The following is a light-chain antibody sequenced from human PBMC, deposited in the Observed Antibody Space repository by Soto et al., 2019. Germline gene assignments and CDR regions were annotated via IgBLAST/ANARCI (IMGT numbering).Light chain of an antibody. J-gene: IGLJ2*01. CDR2: DVS. Sequence: QSALTQPRSVSGSPGQSVTISCTGTSSDVGGYNYVSWYQQHPGKAPKLMIYDVSKRPSGVPDRFSGSKSGNTASLTISGLQAEDEADYYCCSYAGSNTFGGVFGGGTKVTVL. CDR1: SSDVGGYNY. V-gene: IGLV2-11*01. CDR3: CSYAGSNTFGGV.